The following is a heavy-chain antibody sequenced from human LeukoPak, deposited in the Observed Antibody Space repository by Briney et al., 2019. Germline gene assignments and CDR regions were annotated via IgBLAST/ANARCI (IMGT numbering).Heavy chain of an antibody. CDR3: ARRLRRLFDY. D-gene: IGHD2-15*01. J-gene: IGHJ4*02. CDR1: GFTFSSYE. CDR2: IGGSGSAV. Sequence: GGSLRLSCAASGFTFSSYELNWVRQAPGKGLEWVSTIGGSGSAVWYTDSVRGRFTISRDNAQHSVYLQMNSLRAEDTAVYYCARRLRRLFDYWGQGTLVIVSS. V-gene: IGHV3-48*03.